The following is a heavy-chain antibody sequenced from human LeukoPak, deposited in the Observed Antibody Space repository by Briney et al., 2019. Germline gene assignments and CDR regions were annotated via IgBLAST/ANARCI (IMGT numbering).Heavy chain of an antibody. J-gene: IGHJ4*02. CDR2: INPSGGST. V-gene: IGHV1-46*01. CDR1: GYTFTSYY. D-gene: IGHD5-12*01. Sequence: GASVTVSCKASGYTFTSYYMHWVRQAPGQGLEWMGIINPSGGSTSYAQKFQGRVTMTRDMSTSTVYMELSSLRSEDTAVYYCARDSRLSGYDYGVNYFDYWGQGTLVTVSS. CDR3: ARDSRLSGYDYGVNYFDY.